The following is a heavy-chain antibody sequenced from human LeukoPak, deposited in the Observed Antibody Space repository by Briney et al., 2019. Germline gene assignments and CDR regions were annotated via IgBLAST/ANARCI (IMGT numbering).Heavy chain of an antibody. J-gene: IGHJ4*02. CDR2: ISKSASDT. CDR1: GFTFSSYA. Sequence: PGGSLRLSCAASGFTFSSYAMSWVRQAPGKGLEWVSGISKSASDTYYVDSVKGRFIISRDNSKNTLHLQMNSLRAEDTAIYYCAKGTTRGTGFDYWGQGTLVSVSS. V-gene: IGHV3-23*01. D-gene: IGHD1-1*01. CDR3: AKGTTRGTGFDY.